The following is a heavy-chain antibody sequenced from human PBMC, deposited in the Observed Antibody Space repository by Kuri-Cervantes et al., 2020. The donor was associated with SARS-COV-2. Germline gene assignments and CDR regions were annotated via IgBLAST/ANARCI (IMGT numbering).Heavy chain of an antibody. D-gene: IGHD3-22*01. J-gene: IGHJ6*02. CDR3: AREGYYDSSGYFGDYVRMDV. CDR1: GYTFTSYG. Sequence: ASVKVSCKASGYTFTSYGSSWVRQAPGQGLEWMGWISAYNGNTNYAQKLQGRVTMTTDTSTSTAYMELRSLRSDDTAVYYCAREGYYDSSGYFGDYVRMDVWGQGTTVTVSS. CDR2: ISAYNGNT. V-gene: IGHV1-18*01.